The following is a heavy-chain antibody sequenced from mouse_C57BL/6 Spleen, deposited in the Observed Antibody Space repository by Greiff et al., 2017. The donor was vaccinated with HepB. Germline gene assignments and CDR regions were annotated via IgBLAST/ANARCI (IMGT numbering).Heavy chain of an antibody. V-gene: IGHV1-82*01. CDR3: ARSPYDGYYSYAMDY. Sequence: QVQLQQSGPELVKPGASVKISCKASGYAFSSSWMNWVKQRPGKGLEWIGRIYPGDGDTNYNGKFKGKATLTADKSTSTAYMQLSSLTSEDSAVYFCARSPYDGYYSYAMDYWGQGTSVTVSS. CDR2: IYPGDGDT. J-gene: IGHJ4*01. D-gene: IGHD2-3*01. CDR1: GYAFSSSW.